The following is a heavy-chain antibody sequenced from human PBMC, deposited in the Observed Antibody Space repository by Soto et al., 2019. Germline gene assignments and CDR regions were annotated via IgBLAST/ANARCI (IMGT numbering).Heavy chain of an antibody. CDR3: ARQPAPDYFDY. D-gene: IGHD2-15*01. V-gene: IGHV3-11*06. J-gene: IGHJ4*02. CDR2: ISSSSSYT. Sequence: PGGSLRLSCAASGFTFSDYYMSWIRQAPGKGLEWVSYISSSSSYTNYADSVKGRFTISRDNAKNSLYLQMNSLRAEDTAVYYCARQPAPDYFDYWGQGTLVTVSS. CDR1: GFTFSDYY.